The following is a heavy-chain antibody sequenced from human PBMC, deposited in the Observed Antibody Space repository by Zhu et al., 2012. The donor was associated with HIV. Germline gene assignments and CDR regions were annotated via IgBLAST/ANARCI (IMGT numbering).Heavy chain of an antibody. CDR2: IYHSGST. V-gene: IGHV4-38-2*02. D-gene: IGHD3-22*01. CDR3: AREPGQNYDLLFDY. CDR1: GYSISSGYY. Sequence: QVQLQESGPGLVKPSETLSLTCAVSGYSISSGYYWGWIRQPPGKGLEWIGSIYHSGSTYYNPSLKSRVTISVDTSKNQFSLKLSSVTAADTAVYYCAREPGQNYDLLFDYWGQGTLVTVSS. J-gene: IGHJ4*02.